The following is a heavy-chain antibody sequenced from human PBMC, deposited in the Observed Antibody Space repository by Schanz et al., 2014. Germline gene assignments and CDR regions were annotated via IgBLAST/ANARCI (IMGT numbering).Heavy chain of an antibody. CDR2: IDTAGSYT. CDR3: ARDSGSSSWYASDY. V-gene: IGHV3-74*01. D-gene: IGHD6-13*01. J-gene: IGHJ4*02. Sequence: EVQLVESGGGLVQPGGSLRLSCAASGFTYSSYWMHWVRQAPGKGLVWVSTIDTAGSYTSYVDSVKGRFTISRDNAKNTLYLQMSRLRVEDTAVYYCARDSGSSSWYASDYWGQGTLVTVSS. CDR1: GFTYSSYW.